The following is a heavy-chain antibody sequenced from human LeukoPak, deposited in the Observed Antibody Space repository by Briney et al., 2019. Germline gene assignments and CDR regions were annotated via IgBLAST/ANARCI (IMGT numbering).Heavy chain of an antibody. V-gene: IGHV3-30*18. CDR2: ISYDGRNK. Sequence: GGSLRLSCAASGFTFSSYGMHWVRQAPGKGLEWVAVISYDGRNKYYADSVKGRFTISRDNSKNTLYLQMNSLRTEDTALYYCAKRDSLSAFHIWGQGTMVTVSS. CDR3: AKRDSLSAFHI. D-gene: IGHD2-15*01. J-gene: IGHJ3*02. CDR1: GFTFSSYG.